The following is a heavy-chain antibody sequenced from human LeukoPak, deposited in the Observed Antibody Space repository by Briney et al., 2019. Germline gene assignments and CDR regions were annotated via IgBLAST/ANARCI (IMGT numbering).Heavy chain of an antibody. D-gene: IGHD3-22*01. CDR1: GFTFSSYG. J-gene: IGHJ4*02. Sequence: GGSLRLSCAASGFTFSSYGMHRVRQAPGKGLEWVAFIRYDGSNKYYADSVKGRFTISRDNSKNTLYLQMNSLRAEDTAVYYCAKAPGYDSSGYPFDYWGQGTLVTVSS. V-gene: IGHV3-30*02. CDR2: IRYDGSNK. CDR3: AKAPGYDSSGYPFDY.